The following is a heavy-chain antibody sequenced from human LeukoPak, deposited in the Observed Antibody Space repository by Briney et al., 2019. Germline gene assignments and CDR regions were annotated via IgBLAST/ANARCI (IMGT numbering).Heavy chain of an antibody. CDR2: IIPIFGTA. J-gene: IGHJ4*02. Sequence: ASVKVSCKASGGTFSSYAISWVRQAPGQGLEWMGGIIPIFGTANYAQKFQGRVTITADKSTSTAYMELSSLRSEDTAVYYCASALGSGSYDGWGQGTLVTVSS. V-gene: IGHV1-69*06. D-gene: IGHD1-26*01. CDR1: GGTFSSYA. CDR3: ASALGSGSYDG.